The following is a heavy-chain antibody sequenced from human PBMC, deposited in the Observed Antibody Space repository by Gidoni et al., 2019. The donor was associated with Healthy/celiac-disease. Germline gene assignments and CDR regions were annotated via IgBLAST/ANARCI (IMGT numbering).Heavy chain of an antibody. J-gene: IGHJ3*02. D-gene: IGHD3-22*01. CDR1: GFTFSSYS. V-gene: IGHV3-21*01. Sequence: EVQLVESGGGLVKPGGSLRLSCAASGFTFSSYSMNWVRQAPGKGLEWVSSISSSSSYIYYADSVKGRFTISRDNAKNSLYLQMNSLRAEDTAVYYCARVYDSSGFCAFDIWGQGTMVTVSS. CDR3: ARVYDSSGFCAFDI. CDR2: ISSSSSYI.